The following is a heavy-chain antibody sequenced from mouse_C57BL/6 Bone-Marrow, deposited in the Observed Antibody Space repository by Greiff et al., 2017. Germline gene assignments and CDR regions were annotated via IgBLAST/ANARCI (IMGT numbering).Heavy chain of an antibody. Sequence: EVMLVESGGDLVKPGGSLKLSCAASGFTFSSYGMSWVRQTPDKRLEWVATISSGGSYTYYPDSVKGRFTISRDNAKNTLYLQVSSLKSEDTAMYYFARLDGRYFDVWGTGTAVTVSS. J-gene: IGHJ1*03. CDR1: GFTFSSYG. D-gene: IGHD2-3*01. CDR3: ARLDGRYFDV. V-gene: IGHV5-6*01. CDR2: ISSGGSYT.